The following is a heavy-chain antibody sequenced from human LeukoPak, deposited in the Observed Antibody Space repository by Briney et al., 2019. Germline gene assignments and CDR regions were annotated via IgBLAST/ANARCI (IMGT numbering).Heavy chain of an antibody. CDR2: VNREGSDK. Sequence: GGSLRLSCAASGFAFSSHWMNWVRQAPGKGLKWVANVNREGSDKNYVDSVKGRFTISRDNAKNSLYLQMNSLRVEDTAVYYCARDGVPGGRDVWGQGTTVTVS. CDR1: GFAFSSHW. J-gene: IGHJ6*02. CDR3: ARDGVPGGRDV. D-gene: IGHD3-16*01. V-gene: IGHV3-7*01.